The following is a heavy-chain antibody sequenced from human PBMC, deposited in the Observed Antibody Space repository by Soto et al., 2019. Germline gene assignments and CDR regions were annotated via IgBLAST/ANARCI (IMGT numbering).Heavy chain of an antibody. J-gene: IGHJ5*02. CDR3: ARDRPWGSGISSSRRFDP. CDR1: GYTFTSYY. V-gene: IGHV1-46*01. Sequence: GASVKVSCKASGYTFTSYYMHWVRQAPGQGLEWMGIINPSGGSTSYAQKFQGRVTMTRDTSTSTVYMELSSLRSEDTAAYYCARDRPWGSGISSSRRFDPWGQGTLVTVSS. D-gene: IGHD3-10*01. CDR2: INPSGGST.